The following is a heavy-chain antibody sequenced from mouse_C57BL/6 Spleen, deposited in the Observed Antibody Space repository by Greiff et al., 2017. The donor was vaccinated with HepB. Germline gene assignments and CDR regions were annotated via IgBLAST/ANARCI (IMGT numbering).Heavy chain of an antibody. D-gene: IGHD2-3*01. CDR2: IDPSDSYT. CDR3: ARMRWSFDY. V-gene: IGHV1-69*01. Sequence: QVQLKQPGAELVMPGASVKLSCKASGYTFTSYWMHWVKQRPGQGLEWIGEIDPSDSYTNYNQKFKGKSTLTVDKSSSTAYMQLSSLTSEDSAVYYCARMRWSFDYWGQGTTLTVSS. CDR1: GYTFTSYW. J-gene: IGHJ2*01.